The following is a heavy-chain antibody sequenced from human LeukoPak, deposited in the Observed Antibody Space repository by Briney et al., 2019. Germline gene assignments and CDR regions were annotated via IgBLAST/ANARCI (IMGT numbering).Heavy chain of an antibody. Sequence: PSETLSLTCTVSGGSITGYYWSWIRQPLGKGLEWIGYIYYTGSTNYNPSLKSRVTISVDTSKNQFSLKLSSVTAADTAVYYCARGHPIATTQLRYYFDYWGQGTLVTVSS. J-gene: IGHJ4*02. CDR2: IYYTGST. CDR1: GGSITGYY. D-gene: IGHD5-24*01. V-gene: IGHV4-59*01. CDR3: ARGHPIATTQLRYYFDY.